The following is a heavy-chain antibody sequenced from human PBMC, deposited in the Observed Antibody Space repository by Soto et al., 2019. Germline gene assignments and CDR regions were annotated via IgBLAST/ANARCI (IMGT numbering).Heavy chain of an antibody. CDR1: GGSVSSGSYY. J-gene: IGHJ5*02. CDR3: ARGPSWFGEPNNWFDP. CDR2: IYYSGST. Sequence: SQTLSLTCTVSGGSVSSGSYYWSWIRQPPGKGLEWIGDIYYSGSTNYNPSLKSRVTISVDTSKNQFSLKLSSVTAADTAVYYCARGPSWFGEPNNWFDPRGQGTLVTVS. D-gene: IGHD3-10*01. V-gene: IGHV4-61*01.